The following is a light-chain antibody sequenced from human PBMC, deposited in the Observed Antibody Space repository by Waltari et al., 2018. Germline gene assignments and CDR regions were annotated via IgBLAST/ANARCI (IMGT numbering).Light chain of an antibody. CDR2: DVN. Sequence: QSALAQPRSLSGSPGQSVAISCTGTSSAVGGYNFVSWYQQHPAKAPKLIIYDVNKRPSGVPDRFSGSKSGNTASLTISGLQAEDEAHYYCWSYVGGNTYWVFGGGTKLTVL. CDR1: SSAVGGYNF. CDR3: WSYVGGNTYWV. V-gene: IGLV2-11*01. J-gene: IGLJ3*02.